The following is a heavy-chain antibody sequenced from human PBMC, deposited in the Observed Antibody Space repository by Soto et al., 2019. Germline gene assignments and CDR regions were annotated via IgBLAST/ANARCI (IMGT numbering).Heavy chain of an antibody. CDR2: VYYSGNT. J-gene: IGHJ6*02. D-gene: IGHD2-8*01. CDR3: AREIMGARYGLDV. CDR1: GVPVSSGSYY. Sequence: PSETLSLTCTVPGVPVSSGSYYWSWIRQPPGKGLEWIGYVYYSGNTNYNPSLKSRVTISIDTSDNQFSLKLTSMTAADTAVYYCAREIMGARYGLDVWGQGTTVTVSS. V-gene: IGHV4-61*01.